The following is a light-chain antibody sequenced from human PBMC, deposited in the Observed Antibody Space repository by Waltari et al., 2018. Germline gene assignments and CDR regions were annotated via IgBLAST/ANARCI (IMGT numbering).Light chain of an antibody. J-gene: IGLJ1*01. CDR1: SSTIGSKY. CDR2: RNN. CDR3: AAWDDSLSVYV. Sequence: QSVLTQPPSASGTPGQRVPISCSGSSSTIGSKYVNWYQQLPGTAPKLLIYRNNQRPSGVPDRFSGSKSGTSASLAISGLRSEDEADYYCAAWDDSLSVYVFGTGTKVTVL. V-gene: IGLV1-47*01.